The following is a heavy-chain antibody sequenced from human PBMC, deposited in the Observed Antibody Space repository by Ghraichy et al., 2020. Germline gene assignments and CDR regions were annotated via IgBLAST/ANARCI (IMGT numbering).Heavy chain of an antibody. CDR2: INHSGST. J-gene: IGHJ6*02. D-gene: IGHD3-3*01. CDR1: GGSFSGYY. Sequence: SETLSLTCAVYGGSFSGYYWSWIRQPPGKGLEWIGEINHSGSTNYNPSLKSRVTISVDTSKNQFSLKLSSVTAADTAVYYCARRPDDFWSGYYKPLYYYYGMDVWGQGTTVTVSS. V-gene: IGHV4-34*01. CDR3: ARRPDDFWSGYYKPLYYYYGMDV.